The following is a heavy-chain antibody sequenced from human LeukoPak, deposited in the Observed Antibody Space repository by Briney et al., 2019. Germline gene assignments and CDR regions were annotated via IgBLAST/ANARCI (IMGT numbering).Heavy chain of an antibody. D-gene: IGHD3-16*02. CDR1: GGSFSGYY. CDR2: VYYTGSA. V-gene: IGHV4-39*01. CDR3: VRIVTGQPYFDY. Sequence: PSETLSLTCAVSGGSFSGYYWTWIRQSPGRGLEWIGSVYYTGSAYYNPSLKSRATISADTSKNQFSLNLNSVTAADAAVYYCVRIVTGQPYFDYWGQGTLVTVSS. J-gene: IGHJ4*02.